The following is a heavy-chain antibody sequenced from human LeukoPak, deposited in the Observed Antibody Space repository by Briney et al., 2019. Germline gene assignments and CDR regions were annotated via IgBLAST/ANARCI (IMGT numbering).Heavy chain of an antibody. V-gene: IGHV4-59*01. J-gene: IGHJ4*02. CDR1: GSSINSYY. CDR2: NYYSGIT. CDR3: ARAFQGVLGPFDY. Sequence: PSETLSLTCTFSGSSINSYYWSWIRQPPGKGLEWIGYNYYSGITNYNPSLKSRVTISVDTSKNQFSLKLSSVSAADTAVYYCARAFQGVLGPFDYWGQGTLVTVSS. D-gene: IGHD2-8*02.